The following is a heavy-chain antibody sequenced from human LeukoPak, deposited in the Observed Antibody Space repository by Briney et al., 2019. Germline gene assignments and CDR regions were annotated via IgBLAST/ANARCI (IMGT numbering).Heavy chain of an antibody. D-gene: IGHD3-10*01. J-gene: IGHJ4*02. CDR2: IYYSGST. CDR1: GYSISSSNW. CDR3: ARADPMVRGVIITGEAY. V-gene: IGHV4-28*03. Sequence: SDTLSLTCAVSGYSISSSNWWGWIRQPPGKGLEWIGYIYYSGSTYYNPSLKSRVTISVDRSKNQFSLKLSSVTAADTAVYYCARADPMVRGVIITGEAYWGQGTLVTVSS.